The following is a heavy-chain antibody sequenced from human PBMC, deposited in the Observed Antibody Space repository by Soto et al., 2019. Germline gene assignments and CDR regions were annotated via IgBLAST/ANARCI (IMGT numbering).Heavy chain of an antibody. CDR2: INYSGST. V-gene: IGHV4-39*01. J-gene: IGHJ4*02. D-gene: IGHD3-3*01. Sequence: SETLSLTCTVSGGSISSSSSYWGWIRQPPGKGLEWIGSINYSGSTYYNPSLKSRITISVDTSKNQFSLRLNSVTAADTAVYFCAKTGFWSGYRVVDYWGQGTLVTVSS. CDR3: AKTGFWSGYRVVDY. CDR1: GGSISSSSSY.